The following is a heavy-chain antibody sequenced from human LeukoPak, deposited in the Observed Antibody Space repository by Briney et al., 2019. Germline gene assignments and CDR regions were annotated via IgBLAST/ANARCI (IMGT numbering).Heavy chain of an antibody. CDR1: GGTFSSYA. J-gene: IGHJ4*02. V-gene: IGHV1-69*04. CDR3: ARGVYYYDSSGYYISDIDY. D-gene: IGHD3-22*01. Sequence: SVTVSCMASGGTFSSYAISWVRQAPGQGLEWMGRIIPIFGIANYAQKFQGRVTITADKSTSTAYMELSSLRSEDTAVYYCARGVYYYDSSGYYISDIDYWGQGTLVTVSS. CDR2: IIPIFGIA.